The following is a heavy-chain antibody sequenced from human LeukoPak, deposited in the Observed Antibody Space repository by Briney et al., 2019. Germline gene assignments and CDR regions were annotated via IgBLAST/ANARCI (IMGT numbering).Heavy chain of an antibody. Sequence: PSETLSLTCTVAAGSISTSRFYWGWIRQPPGKGLEWIGSIFYSGSTYYNPSLKSRVTISVDTSKKQFSLKLSSVSAADTAVYNSARAVGDRGAEYFQHWAQGTLVTVSS. J-gene: IGHJ1*01. CDR2: IFYSGST. V-gene: IGHV4-39*01. CDR1: AGSISTSRFY. CDR3: ARAVGDRGAEYFQH. D-gene: IGHD5-24*01.